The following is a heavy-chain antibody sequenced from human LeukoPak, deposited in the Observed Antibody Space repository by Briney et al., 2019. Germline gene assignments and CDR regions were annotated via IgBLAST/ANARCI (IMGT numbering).Heavy chain of an antibody. CDR3: ARGCGGDCYSISAFDI. J-gene: IGHJ3*02. D-gene: IGHD2-21*02. CDR2: INHSGST. CDR1: GGSFSGYY. V-gene: IGHV4-34*01. Sequence: SETLSLTCAVYGGSFSGYYWSWLRQPPGKGLEWIGEINHSGSTNYNPSLKSRVTISVDTYKNQFSLKLSSVTAADTAVYYCARGCGGDCYSISAFDIWGQGTMVTVSS.